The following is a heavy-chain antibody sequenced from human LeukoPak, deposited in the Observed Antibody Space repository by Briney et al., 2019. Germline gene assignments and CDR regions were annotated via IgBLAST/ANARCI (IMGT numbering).Heavy chain of an antibody. J-gene: IGHJ4*02. V-gene: IGHV4-39*01. CDR2: IYYSGST. CDR1: GGSISSSTYY. CDR3: ARSPSMVRGHFDH. Sequence: SETLSLTCTVSGGSISSSTYYWGWIRQPPGKGLEWIGSIYYSGSTYYNPSLNTRVTISVDTSKNQFSLKLSSVPAGDTAVYYCARSPSMVRGHFDHWGQGTLVTVSS. D-gene: IGHD3-10*01.